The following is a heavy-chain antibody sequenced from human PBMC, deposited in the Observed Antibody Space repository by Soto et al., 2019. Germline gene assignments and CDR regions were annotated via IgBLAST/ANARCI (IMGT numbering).Heavy chain of an antibody. CDR3: ERERQVGPSSGRFDP. CDR2: ITYNGRT. V-gene: IGHV4-31*03. J-gene: IGHJ5*02. Sequence: QVHLQESGPGLVKPSQTLSLTCSVNGDSINSDSVYWSWIRQSPGKGLEYIGSITYNGRTFYNPSLRSRVNMSVDTPKNQLSREVRSVTAADTAVYYCERERQVGPSSGRFDPWGQGTLVTVST. CDR1: GDSINSDSVY.